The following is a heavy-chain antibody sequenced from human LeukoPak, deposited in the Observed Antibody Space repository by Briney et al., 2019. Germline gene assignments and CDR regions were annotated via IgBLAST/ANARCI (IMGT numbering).Heavy chain of an antibody. D-gene: IGHD5-18*01. CDR3: ARATGSQLWPIDY. CDR2: INPNSGGT. Sequence: GASVKVSCKASGYTFTGYYMHWVRQAPGQGLEWMGWINPNSGGTNYAQKFQGRVTMTRDTSISTAYMELSRLRSDDTAVYYCARATGSQLWPIDYWGQGTLVTVSS. V-gene: IGHV1-2*02. J-gene: IGHJ4*02. CDR1: GYTFTGYY.